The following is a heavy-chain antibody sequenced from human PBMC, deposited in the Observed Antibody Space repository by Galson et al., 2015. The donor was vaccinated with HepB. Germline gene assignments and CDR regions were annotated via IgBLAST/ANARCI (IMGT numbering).Heavy chain of an antibody. CDR1: GGSFSGYY. CDR3: ARYGGTGDFWSGYWSHVFRRSQNWFDP. CDR2: INHSGST. D-gene: IGHD3-3*01. Sequence: SETLSLTCAVYGGSFSGYYWSWIRQPPGKGLEWIGEINHSGSTNYNPSLKSRVTISVDTSKNQFSLKLSSVTAADTAVYYCARYGGTGDFWSGYWSHVFRRSQNWFDPWGQGTLVTVSS. V-gene: IGHV4-34*01. J-gene: IGHJ5*02.